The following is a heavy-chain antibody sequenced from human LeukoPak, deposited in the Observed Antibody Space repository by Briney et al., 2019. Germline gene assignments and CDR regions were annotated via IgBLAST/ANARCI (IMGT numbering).Heavy chain of an antibody. CDR1: GSSFTSYW. D-gene: IGHD3-3*01. J-gene: IGHJ6*03. CDR3: ARHRPHYDFWSGSMDYYYYMDV. CDR2: IYPGDSDT. Sequence: KHGESMKTSWKGSGSSFTSYWIGWVRQLPGKGLEWMGIIYPGDSDTRYSPSFPGQVTISADKSISTAYLQWSSLKASDTAMYYCARHRPHYDFWSGSMDYYYYMDVWGKGTTVTVSS. V-gene: IGHV5-51*01.